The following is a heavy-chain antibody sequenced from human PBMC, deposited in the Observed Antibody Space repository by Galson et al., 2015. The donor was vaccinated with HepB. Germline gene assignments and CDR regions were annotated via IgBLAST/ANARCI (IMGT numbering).Heavy chain of an antibody. D-gene: IGHD5-12*01. CDR3: AKDSGYFLAYDY. Sequence: SLRLSCAASGFTFSSYGMHWVRQAPGKGLEWVAVISYDGSNKYYADFVKGRFTISRDNSNNKLYLQMNSLRAEDTAVYYCAKDSGYFLAYDYWGQGTLVTVSS. CDR1: GFTFSSYG. J-gene: IGHJ4*02. CDR2: ISYDGSNK. V-gene: IGHV3-30*18.